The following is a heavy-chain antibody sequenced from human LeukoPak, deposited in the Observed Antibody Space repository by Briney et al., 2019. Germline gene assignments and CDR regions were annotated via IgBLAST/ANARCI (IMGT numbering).Heavy chain of an antibody. CDR2: ISSSSSYI. D-gene: IGHD3-22*01. Sequence: GGSLRLSCAASGFTFSSYSMNWVRQAPGKGLEWVSSISSSSSYIYYADSVKGRFTISRDNAKNSLYLQMNSLRAEDTAVYYCARDRNHYDAAFDIWGQGTMVTVSS. V-gene: IGHV3-21*01. CDR1: GFTFSSYS. J-gene: IGHJ3*02. CDR3: ARDRNHYDAAFDI.